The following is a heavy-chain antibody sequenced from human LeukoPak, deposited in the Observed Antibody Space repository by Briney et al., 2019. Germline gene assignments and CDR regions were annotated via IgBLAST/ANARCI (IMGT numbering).Heavy chain of an antibody. V-gene: IGHV4-34*01. Sequence: SETLSLTCSVSGGSLSPYYWSWIRQPPGGGLEWLGEINQSRSTNYNPSLKSRVTISVEKFKNQFSLEVTSVTAADTAIYYCATLGGLYYESHGYPDFDLWGQGTLVTVSS. J-gene: IGHJ4*02. CDR1: GGSLSPYY. CDR3: ATLGGLYYESHGYPDFDL. D-gene: IGHD3-22*01. CDR2: INQSRST.